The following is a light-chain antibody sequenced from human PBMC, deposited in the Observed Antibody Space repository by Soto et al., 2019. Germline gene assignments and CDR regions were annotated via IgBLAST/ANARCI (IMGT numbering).Light chain of an antibody. V-gene: IGKV3-20*01. CDR2: GAS. CDR1: QAVXRYL. J-gene: IGKJ5*01. Sequence: EVVLTQSPGTLSLSPGDRASLSCRSGQAVXRYLAAWDQHKPGEAPRLLXSGASRMATGSPDRLSGAGSGTDFTLTISRLEPEDFALYYCQQHDILTITFGQGTRLEIK. CDR3: QQHDILTIT.